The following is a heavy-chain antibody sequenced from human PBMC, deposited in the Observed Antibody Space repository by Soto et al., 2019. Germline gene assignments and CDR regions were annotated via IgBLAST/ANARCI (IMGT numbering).Heavy chain of an antibody. J-gene: IGHJ6*02. CDR3: ARTMIVVVPAATYYYYGMDV. Sequence: ASVKVSCKASGGTFSSYAISWVRQAPGQGLEWMGGIIPIFGTANYAQKFQGRVTITADESTSTAYMELSSLRSEDTAVYYCARTMIVVVPAATYYYYGMDVWGQGTTVTVSS. D-gene: IGHD2-2*01. CDR1: GGTFSSYA. CDR2: IIPIFGTA. V-gene: IGHV1-69*13.